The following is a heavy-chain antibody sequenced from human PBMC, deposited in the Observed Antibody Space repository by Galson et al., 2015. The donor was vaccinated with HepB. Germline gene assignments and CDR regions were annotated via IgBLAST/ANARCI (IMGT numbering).Heavy chain of an antibody. CDR2: INPNSGGT. CDR1: GYTFSDYY. D-gene: IGHD1-26*01. CDR3: ARDDGSYFAGTFHY. Sequence: SVKVSCKASGYTFSDYYMHWVRQAPGQGLEWMGWINPNSGGTNYAQNFQGRVTMTLDTSITTAYMELRRLRSGDTAVYYCARDDGSYFAGTFHYWGQGTLVTVSS. J-gene: IGHJ4*02. V-gene: IGHV1-2*02.